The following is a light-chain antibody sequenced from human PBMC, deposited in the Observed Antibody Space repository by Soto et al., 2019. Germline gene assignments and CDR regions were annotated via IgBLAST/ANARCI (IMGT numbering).Light chain of an antibody. J-gene: IGKJ1*01. V-gene: IGKV3-15*01. CDR2: GAS. CDR3: QQYHNWPPRGT. Sequence: EIVMTQSPATLSVSPGERATLSCRASQSVSSNLAWYQQKPGQAPRLLIYGASTRATGIPARFSGSGSGTEFTLTISSLQSEDFAVYYCQQYHNWPPRGTFCQGTKVEIK. CDR1: QSVSSN.